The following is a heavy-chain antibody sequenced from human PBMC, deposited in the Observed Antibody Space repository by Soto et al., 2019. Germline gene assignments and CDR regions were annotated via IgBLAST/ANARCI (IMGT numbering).Heavy chain of an antibody. CDR1: GFTFSNYA. D-gene: IGHD5-18*01. Sequence: EVQLLESGGGLVQPGGSLRLSCAASGFTFSNYAMTWVRQAPGKGLEWVSAISSGGTYTDYADSVKGRFTLSRDNSKNMVYLQMHSLRAEDTAVYHGAKESSGYNYGFYNYFDYWGQGTLVTVSS. CDR3: AKESSGYNYGFYNYFDY. J-gene: IGHJ4*02. V-gene: IGHV3-23*01. CDR2: ISSGGTYT.